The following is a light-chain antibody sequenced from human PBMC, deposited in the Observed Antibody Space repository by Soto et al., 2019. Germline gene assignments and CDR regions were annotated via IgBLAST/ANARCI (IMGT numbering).Light chain of an antibody. CDR2: GAS. V-gene: IGKV3-15*01. Sequence: EIVMTQSPATLSVSPGERATLSCRASQSISSNLAWYQQKPGQGPRLLIYGASTRATGIPARFSGSGSGTEFTLTISSLQSEDFAVYFCQDYNSWPKTFGQGTKVEIK. CDR1: QSISSN. J-gene: IGKJ1*01. CDR3: QDYNSWPKT.